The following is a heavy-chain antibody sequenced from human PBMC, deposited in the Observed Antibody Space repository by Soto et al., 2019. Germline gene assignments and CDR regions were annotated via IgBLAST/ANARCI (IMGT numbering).Heavy chain of an antibody. D-gene: IGHD5-12*01. CDR1: GFSLGASVGG. V-gene: IGHV2-5*02. Sequence: QISLKGSGPTLVKPTQALTLTCTFSGFSLGASVGGEGWIRQPPGKDMEWLALIYWDNDKRYSPSLKSRLTITKDTSKNQVVLTMTNIDPVDTATYYCARHRAPYGYNWYYFDYWGQGTLVTVSS. CDR2: IYWDNDK. CDR3: ARHRAPYGYNWYYFDY. J-gene: IGHJ4*02.